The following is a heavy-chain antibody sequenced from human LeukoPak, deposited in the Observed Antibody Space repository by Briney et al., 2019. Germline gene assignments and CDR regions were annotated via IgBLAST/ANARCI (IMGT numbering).Heavy chain of an antibody. V-gene: IGHV3-23*01. D-gene: IGHD6-19*01. CDR1: GFTFSSYA. J-gene: IGHJ4*02. CDR2: ISGSGGST. Sequence: GGSLRLSCAASGFTFSSYAMSWVRQAPGKGLEWVSAISGSGGSTYYADSMKGRVTISRDKSKNTPDLQINGRRADTTAVYYCEKETVAGEYWGQGTLVTVSS. CDR3: EKETVAGEY.